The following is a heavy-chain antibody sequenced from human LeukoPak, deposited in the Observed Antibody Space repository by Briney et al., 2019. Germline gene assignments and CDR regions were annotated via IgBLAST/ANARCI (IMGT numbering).Heavy chain of an antibody. J-gene: IGHJ4*02. Sequence: GGSLRLSCAASAFTFNSYSMNWVRQAPGKGLEWVSSISSSTNYISYADSVKGRFTISRDNSKNTLYLQMNSLRAEDTAVYYCAKSPGDIVVVPAAEPFDYWGQGTLVTVSS. D-gene: IGHD2-2*01. CDR3: AKSPGDIVVVPAAEPFDY. V-gene: IGHV3-21*04. CDR2: ISSSTNYI. CDR1: AFTFNSYS.